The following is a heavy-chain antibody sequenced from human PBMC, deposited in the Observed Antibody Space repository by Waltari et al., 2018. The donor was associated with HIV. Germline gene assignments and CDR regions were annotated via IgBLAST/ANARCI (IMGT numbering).Heavy chain of an antibody. CDR3: VKDGASTIFGVLNGMDV. Sequence: EVQLVESGGGSVQPGRSLRLSCTASGITFDDYALDWARPPPGKGLEWVSGISWNSGDIAYADSVKGRFTISRDNTKNSLFLQMNSVRVEDTALYYCVKDGASTIFGVLNGMDVWGQGTTVTVSS. V-gene: IGHV3-9*01. CDR1: GITFDDYA. CDR2: ISWNSGDI. J-gene: IGHJ6*02. D-gene: IGHD3-3*01.